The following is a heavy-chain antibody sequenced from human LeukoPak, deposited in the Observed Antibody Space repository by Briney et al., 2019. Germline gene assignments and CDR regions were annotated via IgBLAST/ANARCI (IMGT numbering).Heavy chain of an antibody. CDR1: GYTFTDYS. Sequence: ASVKVSCRTSGYTFTDYSVHWVRQAPGHGLEWMGWINPTGGGTIYAQRFQARVTMTRDTSITTAYMELSKLRSDDTAVYYCARAYYGDWYYFDYWGQGPLVTVSS. CDR2: INPTGGGT. D-gene: IGHD4-17*01. J-gene: IGHJ4*02. CDR3: ARAYYGDWYYFDY. V-gene: IGHV1-2*02.